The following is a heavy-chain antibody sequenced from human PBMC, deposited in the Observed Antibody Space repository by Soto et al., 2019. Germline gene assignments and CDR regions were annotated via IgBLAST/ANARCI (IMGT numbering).Heavy chain of an antibody. CDR2: INPNSGGT. D-gene: IGHD3-10*01. V-gene: IGHV1-2*04. Sequence: ASVKVSCPASGYTFTGSLMHRVRLAPGQGLEWMGWINPNSGGTNYAQKFQGWVTMTRDTSISTAYMELSRLRSDDTAVYYCARVNAGNYGSGSYHGMDVWGQGTTVTVSS. J-gene: IGHJ6*02. CDR3: ARVNAGNYGSGSYHGMDV. CDR1: GYTFTGSL.